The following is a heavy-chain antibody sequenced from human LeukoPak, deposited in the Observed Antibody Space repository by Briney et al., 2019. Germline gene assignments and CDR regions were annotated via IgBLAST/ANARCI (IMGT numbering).Heavy chain of an antibody. D-gene: IGHD6-13*01. CDR1: GFTFSSYS. J-gene: IGHJ4*02. Sequence: GGSLRLSCAASGFTFSSYSMNWVRQAPGKGLEWVSSISSSSSYICYADSVKGRFTISRDNAKNSLYLQMNSLRAEDTAVYYCARDKGSSWSAREIDYWGQGTLVTVSS. V-gene: IGHV3-21*01. CDR3: ARDKGSSWSAREIDY. CDR2: ISSSSSYI.